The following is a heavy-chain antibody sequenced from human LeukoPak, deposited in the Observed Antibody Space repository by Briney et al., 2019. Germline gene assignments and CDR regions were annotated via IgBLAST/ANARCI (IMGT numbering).Heavy chain of an antibody. CDR1: GGTFSSYA. D-gene: IGHD2-15*01. Sequence: ASVKVSCKASGGTFSSYAISWVRQAPGQGLEWMGGIIPIFGTANYAQKFQGRVTITADKSTSTAYMELSSLRSEDTAVYYCARARTPGANDAFDIWGQGTMVTVSS. V-gene: IGHV1-69*06. J-gene: IGHJ3*02. CDR3: ARARTPGANDAFDI. CDR2: IIPIFGTA.